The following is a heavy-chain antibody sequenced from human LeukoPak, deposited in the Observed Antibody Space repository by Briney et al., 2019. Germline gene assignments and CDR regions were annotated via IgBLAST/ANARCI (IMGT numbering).Heavy chain of an antibody. V-gene: IGHV4-39*07. CDR3: ASGIRMATRAFDI. Sequence: SETLSLTCTVSGGSISSSKYYWGWIRQPPGKGLEWIGSIHYSGNTYYNPSLKSRVTISVDTSKNQFSLKLSSVTAADTAVYYCASGIRMATRAFDIWGQGTMVTVSS. CDR1: GGSISSSKYY. J-gene: IGHJ3*02. D-gene: IGHD5-24*01. CDR2: IHYSGNT.